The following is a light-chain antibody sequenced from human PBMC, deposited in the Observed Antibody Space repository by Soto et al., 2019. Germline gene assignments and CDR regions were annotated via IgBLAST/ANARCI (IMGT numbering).Light chain of an antibody. CDR3: QQYGSIPFT. Sequence: EIVLTQSPGTLSLSPGESATLSCRASQSVSSNYLAWYQRKPAQTPRLLISGASSRATGIPDRFSGIGSGTDFTLTISRLEPEDFAVYYCQQYGSIPFTFGQGTKVEI. V-gene: IGKV3-20*01. CDR1: QSVSSNY. J-gene: IGKJ2*01. CDR2: GAS.